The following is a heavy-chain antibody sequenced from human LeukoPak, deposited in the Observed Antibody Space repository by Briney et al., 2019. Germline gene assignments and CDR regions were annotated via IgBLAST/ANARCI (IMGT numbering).Heavy chain of an antibody. CDR1: GFTFSSYD. J-gene: IGHJ6*02. Sequence: GGSLRLSCAASGFTFSSYDMYWVRQAPGKGLECVASISRHSGASTYYAASVKGRFTISRDNSKNTLYLQMNSLRAEDTAVYYCARDNLYYYDSSGYHYGMDVWGQGTTVTVSS. CDR3: ARDNLYYYDSSGYHYGMDV. V-gene: IGHV3-23*01. CDR2: ISRHSGAST. D-gene: IGHD3-22*01.